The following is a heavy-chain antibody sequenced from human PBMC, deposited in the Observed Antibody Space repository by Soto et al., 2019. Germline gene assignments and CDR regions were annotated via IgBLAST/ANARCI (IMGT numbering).Heavy chain of an antibody. D-gene: IGHD2-21*01. Sequence: EVQLVESGGGLVQPGGSLRLSCAASGFTFNTYPMNWVRQAPGKGLEWISYISASTTFISYADSVRGRFAISRDNAENSLYLQMTSLRDEDTAVYYCAGDSAYAFDIWCQGTMVTVSS. V-gene: IGHV3-48*02. CDR1: GFTFNTYP. J-gene: IGHJ3*02. CDR3: AGDSAYAFDI. CDR2: ISASTTFI.